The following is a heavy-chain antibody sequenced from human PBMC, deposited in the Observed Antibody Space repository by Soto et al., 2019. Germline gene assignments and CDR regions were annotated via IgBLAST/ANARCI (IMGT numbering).Heavy chain of an antibody. V-gene: IGHV1-24*01. CDR1: GYTLTELS. D-gene: IGHD6-19*01. J-gene: IGHJ6*02. CDR3: ATDLVVAGRPSYYHCGMDV. CDR2: FDPEDGET. Sequence: ASVKVSCKVSGYTLTELSMHWVLQAPGKGLEWMGGFDPEDGETIYAQKFQGRVTMTEDTSTDTAYMELSSLRSEDTAVYYCATDLVVAGRPSYYHCGMDVSGQVXTVTVCS.